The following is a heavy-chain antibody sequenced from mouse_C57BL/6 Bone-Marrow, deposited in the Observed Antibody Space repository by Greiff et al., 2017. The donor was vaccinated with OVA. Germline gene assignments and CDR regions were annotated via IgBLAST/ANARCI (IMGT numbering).Heavy chain of an antibody. D-gene: IGHD4-1*01. V-gene: IGHV1-76*01. Sequence: QVQLRQSGAELVRPGASVKLSCKASGYTFTDYYINWVKQRPGQGLEWIARIYPGSGNTYYNEKFKGKATLTAEKSSSTAYMQLSSLTSEDSAVYFCARETVSWFAYWGQGTLVTVSA. CDR1: GYTFTDYY. CDR3: ARETVSWFAY. CDR2: IYPGSGNT. J-gene: IGHJ3*01.